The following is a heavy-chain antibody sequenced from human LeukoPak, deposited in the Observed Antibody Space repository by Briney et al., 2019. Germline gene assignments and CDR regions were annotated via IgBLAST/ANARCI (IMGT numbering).Heavy chain of an antibody. CDR1: GFTFSNAW. J-gene: IGHJ4*02. CDR2: ISGSGDST. D-gene: IGHD3-10*01. V-gene: IGHV3-23*01. CDR3: ARFGYGSGSYYPDY. Sequence: PGGSLRLSCAASGFTFSNAWMSWVRQAPGKGLEWVSAISGSGDSTYYADSVKGRFTISRDNSKNTLYLQMNSLKAEDTAVYYCARFGYGSGSYYPDYWGQGTLVTVSS.